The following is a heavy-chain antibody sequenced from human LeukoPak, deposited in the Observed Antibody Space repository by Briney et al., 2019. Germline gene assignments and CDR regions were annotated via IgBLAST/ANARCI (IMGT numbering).Heavy chain of an antibody. CDR1: GFNFSTYN. J-gene: IGHJ4*02. V-gene: IGHV3-23*05. Sequence: GGSLRLSCAASGFNFSTYNMDWVRQAPGKGLQWVSSITSTGSHTYYTDSVKGRFTISRDNSKNTLYLQVNRLRAEDTAVFYCARAPMIAVAGLIDYWGQGTLVTV. D-gene: IGHD6-19*01. CDR2: ITSTGSHT. CDR3: ARAPMIAVAGLIDY.